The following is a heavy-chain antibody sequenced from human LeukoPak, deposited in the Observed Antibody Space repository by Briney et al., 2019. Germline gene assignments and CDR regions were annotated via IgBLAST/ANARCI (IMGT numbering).Heavy chain of an antibody. CDR1: GDSVSSTSAT. J-gene: IGHJ3*01. V-gene: IGHV6-1*01. CDR3: ARDPAYSSDWTKNAFDV. D-gene: IGHD6-19*01. CDR2: TYYRSKWYN. Sequence: SRTLSLTCAISGDSVSSTSATWNWIRQSPSRGLEWLGRTYYRSKWYNNYALSVKSRITINPDTSKNQFSLQLNSVTPEDTAIYYCARDPAYSSDWTKNAFDVWGQGTMVTVSS.